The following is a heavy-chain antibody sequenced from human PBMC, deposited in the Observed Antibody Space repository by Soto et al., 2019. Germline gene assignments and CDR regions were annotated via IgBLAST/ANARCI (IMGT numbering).Heavy chain of an antibody. CDR3: AHRHDLGGFDI. CDR2: INWNDDK. V-gene: IGHV2-5*01. D-gene: IGHD2-15*01. J-gene: IGHJ3*02. CDR1: GFSLNTRAVG. Sequence: QITLKEAGPTLVNPTQTLTLTCTFSGFSLNTRAVGVGWIRQPPGKALEWLALINWNDDKRYSPSLKDRLTITKASSKNHVVLTMTNIDPVDSATYSCAHRHDLGGFDIWGQGTTVTVSS.